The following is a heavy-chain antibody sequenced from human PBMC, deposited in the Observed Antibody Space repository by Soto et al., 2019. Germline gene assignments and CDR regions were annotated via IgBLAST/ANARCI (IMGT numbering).Heavy chain of an antibody. CDR3: ARGLDSSGWATFDY. D-gene: IGHD6-19*01. J-gene: IGHJ4*02. Sequence: GGSLRLSCAASGFTFSSYAMSWVRQAPGKGLEWVANIKDDGSEKYYVDSVKGRFTISRDNAKNSLYLQMNSLRAEDTAVYYCARGLDSSGWATFDYWGQGTLVTVSS. CDR2: IKDDGSEK. CDR1: GFTFSSYA. V-gene: IGHV3-7*01.